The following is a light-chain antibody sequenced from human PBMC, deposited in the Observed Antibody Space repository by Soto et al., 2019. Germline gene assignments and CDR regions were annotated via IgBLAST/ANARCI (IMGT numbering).Light chain of an antibody. CDR1: SSDVGGYNY. CDR2: DVN. V-gene: IGLV2-8*01. Sequence: QSALTQPPSASGSPGQSVTISCTGTSSDVGGYNYVSWYQQHPGKAPKVMIYDVNKRPSGVPDRFSGSKSGNTASLTVSGLQAGDEADYSCSSHAGSDTPFAFGPGTKLTVL. J-gene: IGLJ1*01. CDR3: SSHAGSDTPFA.